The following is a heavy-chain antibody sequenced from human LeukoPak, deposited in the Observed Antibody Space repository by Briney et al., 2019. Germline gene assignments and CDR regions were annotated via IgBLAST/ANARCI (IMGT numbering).Heavy chain of an antibody. J-gene: IGHJ4*02. D-gene: IGHD1-26*01. CDR2: ISSSSSYI. CDR3: AREWELPPNFDY. CDR1: GFTLSSYS. V-gene: IGHV3-21*01. Sequence: GGSLRLSCAASGFTLSSYSMNWVRQAPGKGLEWVSSISSSSSYIYYADSVKGRFTISRDNAKNSLYLQMNSLRAEDTAVYYCAREWELPPNFDYWGQGTLVTVSS.